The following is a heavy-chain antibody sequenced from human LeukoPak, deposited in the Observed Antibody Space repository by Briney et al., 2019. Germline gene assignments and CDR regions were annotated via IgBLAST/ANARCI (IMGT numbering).Heavy chain of an antibody. J-gene: IGHJ5*01. CDR1: GLTFNNYA. CDR3: ATGYSDSLRSPLDS. V-gene: IGHV3-23*01. D-gene: IGHD3-22*01. Sequence: SGGSLRLSCAASGLTFNNYALTWIRQAPGKGLEWVSSISGRGGNTYYADSVKGRFTISRDDSKNTLFLQMNSLRAEDTAVYYCATGYSDSLRSPLDSWGQGTLVTVSS. CDR2: ISGRGGNT.